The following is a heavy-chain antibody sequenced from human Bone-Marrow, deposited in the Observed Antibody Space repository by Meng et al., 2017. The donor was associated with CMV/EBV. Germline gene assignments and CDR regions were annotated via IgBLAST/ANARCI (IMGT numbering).Heavy chain of an antibody. CDR2: ISSSGSTI. D-gene: IGHD2-2*01. Sequence: GESLKISCAASGFTFSNAWMSWVRQAPGKGLEWVSYISSSGSTIYYADSVKGRFTISRDNAKNSLYLQMNSLRAEDTAVYYCARECGDLGYCSSTSCWNDAFDIWGQGTMVTFSS. CDR3: ARECGDLGYCSSTSCWNDAFDI. CDR1: GFTFSNAW. V-gene: IGHV3-11*04. J-gene: IGHJ3*02.